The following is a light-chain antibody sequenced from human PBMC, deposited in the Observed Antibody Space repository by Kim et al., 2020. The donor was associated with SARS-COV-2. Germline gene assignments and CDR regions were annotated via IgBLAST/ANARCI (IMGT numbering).Light chain of an antibody. V-gene: IGKV3-11*01. Sequence: VSPGERATLSCRASQSVSSYLAWYQQKFVQAPRLLMYDASNRATCIPVRFSGSGSGTEFTLTISSLEPEDFAVYYCQQRSNWWTFGQGTKVDIK. J-gene: IGKJ1*01. CDR1: QSVSSY. CDR3: QQRSNWWT. CDR2: DAS.